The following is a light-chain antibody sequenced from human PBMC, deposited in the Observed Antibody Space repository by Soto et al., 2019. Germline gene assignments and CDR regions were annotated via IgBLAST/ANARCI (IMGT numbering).Light chain of an antibody. Sequence: DIQMTQSPSSLSASVGDRVTIACQASHNIYNYLNWYHQKPGKAPKLLIFDASNLEIGVPSRFSGSGSRTHFSLSINNLHPEDVGTYFCQHYDNLPLTICGGTKQEI. CDR3: QHYDNLPLT. CDR2: DAS. CDR1: HNIYNY. V-gene: IGKV1-33*01. J-gene: IGKJ4*01.